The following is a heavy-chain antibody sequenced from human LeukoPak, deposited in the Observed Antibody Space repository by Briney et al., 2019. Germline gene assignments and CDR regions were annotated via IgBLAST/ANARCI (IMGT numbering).Heavy chain of an antibody. V-gene: IGHV3-7*01. CDR2: IKQDGSEN. J-gene: IGHJ2*01. CDR1: GFTFSSYW. Sequence: PGGSLRLSCAAAGFTFSSYWMSWVRQAPGKGLQCVANIKQDGSENYYVDSVKGRFTISRDSAKNSLYLQMNSLRAEDTAVYYCARYPYYDFWSGYAVGWYFDLWGRGTLVTVSS. CDR3: ARYPYYDFWSGYAVGWYFDL. D-gene: IGHD3-3*01.